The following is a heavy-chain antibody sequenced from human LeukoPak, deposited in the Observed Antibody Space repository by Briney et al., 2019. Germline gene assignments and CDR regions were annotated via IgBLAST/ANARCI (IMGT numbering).Heavy chain of an antibody. V-gene: IGHV1-8*01. D-gene: IGHD2-15*01. J-gene: IGHJ4*02. CDR2: MNPNSGNT. CDR3: ARGYCSGGSCYLGY. Sequence: ASVEVYCKASGYTFTRYDINWVRQATGQGLEWMGWMNPNSGNTGYAQKFQGRVTMTRNTSISTAYMELSSLRSEDTAVYYCARGYCSGGSCYLGYWGQGTLVTVSS. CDR1: GYTFTRYD.